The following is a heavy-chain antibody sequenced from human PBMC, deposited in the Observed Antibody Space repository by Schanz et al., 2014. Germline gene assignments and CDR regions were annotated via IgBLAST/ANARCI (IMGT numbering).Heavy chain of an antibody. CDR3: ATASSPVREAGAGSSFHL. V-gene: IGHV3-15*01. CDR1: GFIFRSFG. J-gene: IGHJ5*02. CDR2: IKSKTDGETT. Sequence: GQLVESGGGVVQPGKSLRLSCATSGFIFRSFGIHWVRQAPGKGLEWLGRIKSKTDGETTDYAAPVKGRFSISRDDSQSTLYLQMNSLKIEDTAVYYCATASSPVREAGAGSSFHLWGQGTLXTVSP. D-gene: IGHD6-13*01.